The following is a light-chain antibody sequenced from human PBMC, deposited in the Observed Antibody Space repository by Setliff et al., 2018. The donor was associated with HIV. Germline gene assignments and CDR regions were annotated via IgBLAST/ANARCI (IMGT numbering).Light chain of an antibody. J-gene: IGLJ2*01. V-gene: IGLV2-14*02. CDR1: TSDVGTYNL. CDR3: SSFTSTSTVVV. CDR2: EVS. Sequence: QSALTQPASVSGSPGQSITISCTATTSDVGTYNLVSWFQQHPGKAPKLIIFEVSKRPSGVSNRFSGSKSGNTASLTISGLQAEDEADYYCSSFTSTSTVVVFGGGTKVTVL.